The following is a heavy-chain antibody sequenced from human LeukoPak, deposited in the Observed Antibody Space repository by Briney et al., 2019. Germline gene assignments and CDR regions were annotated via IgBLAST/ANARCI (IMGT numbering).Heavy chain of an antibody. CDR3: AREIGSGYGLGY. CDR1: GDSMTSTSHS. V-gene: IGHV4-39*07. Sequence: SETLSLTCTVSGDSMTSTSHSWDWVRQPPGKGLEWIGNIYYRGTTYYNPSLKSRVTISVDTSKNQFSLRLSSVTAADTAVYYCAREIGSGYGLGYWGQGTLVTVSS. CDR2: IYYRGTT. J-gene: IGHJ4*02. D-gene: IGHD3-22*01.